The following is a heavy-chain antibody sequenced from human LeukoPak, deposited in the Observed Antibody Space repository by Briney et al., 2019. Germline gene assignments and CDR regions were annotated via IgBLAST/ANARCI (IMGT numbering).Heavy chain of an antibody. V-gene: IGHV4-39*01. J-gene: IGHJ6*03. CDR2: IYYSGST. CDR3: ARSYSNYVYYYYYMDV. Sequence: SETLSLTCTVSDGSISSSSYYRGGSRQPPGKGLGWIGSIYYSGSTSYNPSLQSRVTISVDTSKNKFSLKLSSVTAADTAVYYCARSYSNYVYYYYYMDVWGKGTTVTVSS. D-gene: IGHD4-11*01. CDR1: DGSISSSSYY.